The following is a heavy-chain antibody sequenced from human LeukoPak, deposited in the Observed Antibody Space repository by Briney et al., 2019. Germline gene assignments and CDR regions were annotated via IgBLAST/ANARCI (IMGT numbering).Heavy chain of an antibody. CDR2: ISSSSSTI. CDR1: GFTFSSYS. Sequence: GGSLRLSCAASGFTFSSYSMNWVRQAPGKGLEWVSYISSSSSTIYYADSVKGRFTISRDNAKNSLYLQMNSLRDEDTAVYYCARVLGMITFGGVIVRVYYGMDVWGQGTTVTVSS. D-gene: IGHD3-16*02. CDR3: ARVLGMITFGGVIVRVYYGMDV. J-gene: IGHJ6*02. V-gene: IGHV3-48*02.